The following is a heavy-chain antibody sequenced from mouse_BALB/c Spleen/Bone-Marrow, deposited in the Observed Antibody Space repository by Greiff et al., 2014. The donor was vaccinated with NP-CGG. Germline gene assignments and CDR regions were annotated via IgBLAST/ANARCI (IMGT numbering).Heavy chain of an antibody. CDR3: ARYRLGTYFDY. D-gene: IGHD2-14*01. Sequence: VQLQQSGAELVKPGASVKLSCTASGFNIKDTYIHWVKQRPEQGLEWIGRIDPADVNTKYDPKFQGKATITADTSSNTAYLQLSSLTSEDTAVYYCARYRLGTYFDYWGQGTTLTVSS. CDR1: GFNIKDTY. CDR2: IDPADVNT. J-gene: IGHJ2*01. V-gene: IGHV14-3*02.